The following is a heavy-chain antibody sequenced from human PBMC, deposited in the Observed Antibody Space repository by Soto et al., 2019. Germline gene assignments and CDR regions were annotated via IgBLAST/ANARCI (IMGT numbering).Heavy chain of an antibody. V-gene: IGHV3-23*01. CDR2: LAKTGGST. Sequence: PAETLTLSCAASGFTISGNALSWVRQAPGKGLEWVSSLAKTGGSTNYADSVKGRFTISRDNSKNTLYLQMNSVRDEDTAVYYCAKDLVPGDVYIVLDYWGQGTLVTVSS. CDR3: AKDLVPGDVYIVLDY. D-gene: IGHD6-6*01. J-gene: IGHJ4*02. CDR1: GFTISGNA.